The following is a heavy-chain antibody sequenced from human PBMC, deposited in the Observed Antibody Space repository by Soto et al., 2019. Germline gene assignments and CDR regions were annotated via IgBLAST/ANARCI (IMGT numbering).Heavy chain of an antibody. CDR2: IKSKTDGGTT. CDR1: GFTFSNAW. D-gene: IGHD6-19*01. J-gene: IGHJ4*02. Sequence: PGGSLRLSCAASGFTFSNAWMSWVRQAPGKGLEWVGRIKSKTDGGTTDYAAPVKGRFTISRDDSKNTLYLQMNSLKTEDTAVYYCAKRSPGSSGWYYFDYWGQGTLVTISS. CDR3: AKRSPGSSGWYYFDY. V-gene: IGHV3-15*01.